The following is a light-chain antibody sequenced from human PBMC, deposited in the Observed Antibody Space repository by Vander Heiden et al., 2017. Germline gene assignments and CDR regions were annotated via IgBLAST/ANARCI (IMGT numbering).Light chain of an antibody. CDR3: QQYDDLPA. V-gene: IGKV1-33*01. Sequence: DIQMTQSPSSLSASVGDRVTITCQASQDISNYLNWYQHKPGRAPKLLIYDASSLETGVPSRFSGSGSGTDFTFTISSLQPEDIATYYCQQYDDLPAFGGGTKVEIK. J-gene: IGKJ4*01. CDR2: DAS. CDR1: QDISNY.